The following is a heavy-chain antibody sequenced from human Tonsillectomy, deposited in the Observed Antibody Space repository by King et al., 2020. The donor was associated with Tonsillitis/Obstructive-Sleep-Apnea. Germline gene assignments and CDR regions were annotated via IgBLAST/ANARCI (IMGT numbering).Heavy chain of an antibody. CDR2: IWYDGSNK. V-gene: IGHV3-33*01. CDR1: GFTFSSYG. Sequence: VQLVESGGGVVQPGRSLRLSCAASGFTFSSYGMHWVRQAPGKGLEWVAVIWYDGSNKYYADSVKGRFTISRDNSKKTLCLQMNSLKAEETAVYYIGRGRYADIVVVPAAMGGGYYYYMDVWGKGTTVTVSS. CDR3: GRGRYADIVVVPAAMGGGYYYYMDV. J-gene: IGHJ6*03. D-gene: IGHD2-2*01.